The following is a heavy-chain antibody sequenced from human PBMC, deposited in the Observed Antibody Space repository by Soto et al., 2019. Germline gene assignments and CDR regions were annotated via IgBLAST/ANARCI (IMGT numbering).Heavy chain of an antibody. D-gene: IGHD2-2*01. Sequence: SETLSLTCTVSGGSISSSSYYWGWIRQPPGKGLEWIGSIYYSGNTYYNPSLKSRVTISVDTAKNQFSLKLSPVTAADTAVYYCARVPDYWGQGTLVTSPQ. CDR3: ARVPDY. J-gene: IGHJ4*02. V-gene: IGHV4-39*01. CDR2: IYYSGNT. CDR1: GGSISSSSYY.